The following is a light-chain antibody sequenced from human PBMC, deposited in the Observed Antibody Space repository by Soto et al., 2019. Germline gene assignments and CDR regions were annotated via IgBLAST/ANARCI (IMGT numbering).Light chain of an antibody. CDR3: QQGYSNFLT. CDR1: QSIGRY. V-gene: IGKV1-39*01. CDR2: SAS. J-gene: IGKJ4*01. Sequence: DIQMTQSPSSLSASVGHRVTITCRASQSIGRYLNWYQQKPGKAPKLLVHSASSLQSGVPSRFSGGGSGTDSTLTISSLQPEDFATYYCQQGYSNFLTFGGGTKVDIK.